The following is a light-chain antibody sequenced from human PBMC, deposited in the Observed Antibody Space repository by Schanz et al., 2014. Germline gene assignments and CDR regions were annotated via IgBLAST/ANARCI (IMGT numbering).Light chain of an antibody. CDR2: DVS. V-gene: IGLV2-14*03. Sequence: QSALTQPASVSGSPGQSITISCIGSSSDVGGYNFVSRYQQHPCKAPKLMICDVSDRPSGVTNRLSGSKSGNTASLTISGLQAEDEADYYCSSYAGSNNLVFGTGTKLTVL. CDR1: SSDVGGYNF. J-gene: IGLJ1*01. CDR3: SSYAGSNNLV.